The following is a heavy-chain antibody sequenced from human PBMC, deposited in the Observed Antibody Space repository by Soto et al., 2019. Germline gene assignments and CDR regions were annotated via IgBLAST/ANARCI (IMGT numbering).Heavy chain of an antibody. V-gene: IGHV1-2*02. CDR1: GYTFTGHY. J-gene: IGHJ4*02. Sequence: ASVKVSCKTSGYTFTGHYIHWVRQAPQQGPEWVGEIGPESGATRYAQKFRGRVTMTMDTSITTVYMELKNLSPDDTAVYYCGRGRRGQIVVFYWDQGTPVTVSS. CDR3: GRGRRGQIVVFY. CDR2: IGPESGAT. D-gene: IGHD1-26*01.